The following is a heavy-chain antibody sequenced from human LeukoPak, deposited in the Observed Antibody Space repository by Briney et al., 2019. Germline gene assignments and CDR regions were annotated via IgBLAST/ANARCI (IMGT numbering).Heavy chain of an antibody. CDR2: IYYSGST. V-gene: IGHV4-59*08. Sequence: SETLSLTCTVSGGSISSYYWSWIPQPPGKGLEGIGYIYYSGSTGSNPSLTSRVTISVDTSKYQFSLKLSSATAADTAVYYCAGSPYSSSPYNWFDPWGQGTLVTVSS. CDR3: AGSPYSSSPYNWFDP. D-gene: IGHD6-6*01. CDR1: GGSISSYY. J-gene: IGHJ5*02.